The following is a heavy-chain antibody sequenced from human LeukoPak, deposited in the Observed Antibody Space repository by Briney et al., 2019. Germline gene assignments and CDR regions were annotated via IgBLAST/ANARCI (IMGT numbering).Heavy chain of an antibody. CDR3: ARRWSFDY. J-gene: IGHJ4*02. V-gene: IGHV3-23*01. CDR1: GFTFSSYS. CDR2: ITSSGGRT. D-gene: IGHD6-13*01. Sequence: PGGSLRLSCAASGFTFSSYSMNWVRQAPGKGLEWVSSITSSGGRTYYADSVKGRFTISRDNSKNTLYLQMNSLRVEDTAVYYCARRWSFDYWGQGTLVTVSS.